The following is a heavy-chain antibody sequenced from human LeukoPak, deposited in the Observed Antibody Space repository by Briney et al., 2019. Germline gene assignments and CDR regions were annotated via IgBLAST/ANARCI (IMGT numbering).Heavy chain of an antibody. J-gene: IGHJ4*02. V-gene: IGHV3-48*02. Sequence: GGSLRLSCAASGFTFSSYSMNWVRQAPGKGLEWASYISSSSGSIYYADSVKGRFTISRDNAKNSLYLQMNSLRDEDTAVYYCARDHDYIWGSYRIPLDYWGRGTLVTVSS. CDR1: GFTFSSYS. CDR2: ISSSSGSI. D-gene: IGHD3-16*02. CDR3: ARDHDYIWGSYRIPLDY.